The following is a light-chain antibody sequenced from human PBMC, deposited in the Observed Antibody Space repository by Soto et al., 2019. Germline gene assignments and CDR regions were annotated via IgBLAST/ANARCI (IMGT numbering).Light chain of an antibody. V-gene: IGLV4-69*01. CDR2: VNSDGSH. J-gene: IGLJ2*01. CDR3: QTWGTGTVV. Sequence: QSVLTQSPSASASLGASVKLTCTLSSRHSNYAIAWHQQQPEKGPRYLMKVNSDGSHSKWDGIPDRFSGSSSGAERYLTISSLQSEDEADYYCQTWGTGTVVFGGGTKLTVL. CDR1: SRHSNYA.